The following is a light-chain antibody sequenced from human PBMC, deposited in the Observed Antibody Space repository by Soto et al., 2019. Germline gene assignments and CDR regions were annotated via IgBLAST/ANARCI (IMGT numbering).Light chain of an antibody. CDR2: DVR. J-gene: IGLJ1*01. CDR3: SSYTSSRTQV. V-gene: IGLV2-14*03. Sequence: QSALTQPASVSGSPGQSITISCTGTSSDVGGYNRVSWFQQHPGKAPKLLLYDVRNRSSGVSSRFSGSKSGHTASLTISGLQTEDAADYYCSSYTSSRTQVFGTGTKVTVL. CDR1: SSDVGGYNR.